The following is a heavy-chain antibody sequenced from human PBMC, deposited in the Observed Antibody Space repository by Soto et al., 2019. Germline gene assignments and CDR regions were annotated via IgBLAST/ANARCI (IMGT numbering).Heavy chain of an antibody. CDR2: FSLSGTT. CDR3: ARGMTPPGAPAWYYFDS. Sequence: KPSETLSLTCTVSGASITGTSYWSWIRQPAGKGLEWIGRFSLSGTTNYNPSLRSRVTMSADVSKNQFSLRLTSVTAADTALYYCARGMTPPGAPAWYYFDSWGQGTLVTVS. D-gene: IGHD2-8*02. J-gene: IGHJ4*02. V-gene: IGHV4-4*07. CDR1: GASITGTSY.